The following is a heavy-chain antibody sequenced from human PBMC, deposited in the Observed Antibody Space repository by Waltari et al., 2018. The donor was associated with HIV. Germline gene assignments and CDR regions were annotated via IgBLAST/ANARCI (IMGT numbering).Heavy chain of an antibody. J-gene: IGHJ4*02. CDR1: GYTFTGYY. V-gene: IGHV1-2*06. D-gene: IGHD6-13*01. CDR2: INPNSGGT. CDR3: ARDIKGYSSSWYSDY. Sequence: QVQLVQSGAEVKKPGASVKVSCKASGYTFTGYYMHWVRQAPGQGLEWMGRINPNSGGTNYAQKFQGRVTMTRDTSISTAYMELSRLRSDDTAVYYCARDIKGYSSSWYSDYWGQGTLVTVSS.